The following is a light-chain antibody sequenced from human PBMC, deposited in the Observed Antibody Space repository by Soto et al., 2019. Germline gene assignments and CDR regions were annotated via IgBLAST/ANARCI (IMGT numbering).Light chain of an antibody. Sequence: QSVLTQPASVSGSPGQSITISCTGTSSDVGGYKYVSWYQQHPGKAPKLMIYEVSNRPSGVANRFSGSKSGNTASLTISGLQAEDEADYYCCSYAGSSTFVSGTGTKVTVL. CDR3: CSYAGSSTFV. CDR2: EVS. CDR1: SSDVGGYKY. V-gene: IGLV2-14*01. J-gene: IGLJ1*01.